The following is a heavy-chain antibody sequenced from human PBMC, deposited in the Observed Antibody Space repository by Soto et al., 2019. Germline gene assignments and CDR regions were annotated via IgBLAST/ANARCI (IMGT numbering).Heavy chain of an antibody. V-gene: IGHV4-38-2*01. CDR3: ARVPKGGFDP. J-gene: IGHJ5*02. CDR1: GYSISGGYF. D-gene: IGHD3-16*01. Sequence: PSETLSLTCAVSGYSISGGYFWAWLRQPPGKGLEWIGNVYHTGTTYYNPSLKSRVTISVDTSKNQFSLNLNFVTAADTALYYCARVPKGGFDPWGQGTLVTVSS. CDR2: VYHTGTT.